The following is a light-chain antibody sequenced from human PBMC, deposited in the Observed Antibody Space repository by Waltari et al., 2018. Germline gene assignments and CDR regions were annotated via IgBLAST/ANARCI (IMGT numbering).Light chain of an antibody. J-gene: IGKJ2*01. V-gene: IGKV3-20*01. CDR3: QQYGTPPYT. Sequence: CRASQSVSSSYLAWYLQKPGQAPRLLIYAASGRATGIPDRFSGSGSGTDFTLTINRLEPEDYAVYYCQQYGTPPYTFGQGTKLEIK. CDR1: QSVSSSY. CDR2: AAS.